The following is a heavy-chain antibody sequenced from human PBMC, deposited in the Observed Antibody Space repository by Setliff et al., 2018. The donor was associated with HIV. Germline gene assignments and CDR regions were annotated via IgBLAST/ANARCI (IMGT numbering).Heavy chain of an antibody. CDR2: INAGNGNT. D-gene: IGHD5-18*01. Sequence: ASVKVSCKASGYTFTSYAMHWVRQAPGQRLEWMGWINAGNGNTKYSQKFQDRVTISRDIHANTAYMELSSLRSEDTAIYYCARSLREYSYGSPDYWGPGTLVTVSS. J-gene: IGHJ4*02. V-gene: IGHV1-3*01. CDR3: ARSLREYSYGSPDY. CDR1: GYTFTSYA.